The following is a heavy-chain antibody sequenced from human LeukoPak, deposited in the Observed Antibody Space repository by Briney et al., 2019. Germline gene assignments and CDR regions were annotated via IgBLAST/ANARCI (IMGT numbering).Heavy chain of an antibody. CDR1: GYTFTSYA. Sequence: GASVKVSCKASGYTFTSYAMNWVRQAPGQGLEWMGWINTNIGNPMYAQGFTGRFVFSLDTSVSTAYLQIFNLKAEDTAVYYCVRELETMVRGVVVDYWGQGTLVYVSS. J-gene: IGHJ4*02. CDR3: VRELETMVRGVVVDY. V-gene: IGHV7-4-1*01. CDR2: INTNIGNP. D-gene: IGHD3-10*01.